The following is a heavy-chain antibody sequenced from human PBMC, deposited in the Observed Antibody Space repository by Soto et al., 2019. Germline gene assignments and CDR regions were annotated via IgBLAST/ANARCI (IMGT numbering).Heavy chain of an antibody. CDR2: IYYSGST. V-gene: IGHV4-59*01. CDR3: ARTSSGWTFDY. J-gene: IGHJ4*02. Sequence: KTWETLSLTCTVSGGSISSYYWSWIRQPPGKGLEWIGYIYYSGSTNYNPSLKSRVTISQDTSKNQFSLNLISVTAADTAVYYCARTSSGWTFDYWGQGTLVTVSS. CDR1: GGSISSYY. D-gene: IGHD6-19*01.